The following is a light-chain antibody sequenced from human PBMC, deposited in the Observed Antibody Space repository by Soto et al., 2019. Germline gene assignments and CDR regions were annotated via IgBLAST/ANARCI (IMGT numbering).Light chain of an antibody. Sequence: EIVLTQSPGTLSLSPGERATLSCRASQSVSSSYLAWYQQKPGQAPRLLIYGASSMATGIPDRFSGSGSGTDFTLTISRLEPEDFAVYYCQQYGSSPWTFGQGTRWISN. CDR2: GAS. V-gene: IGKV3-20*01. J-gene: IGKJ1*01. CDR3: QQYGSSPWT. CDR1: QSVSSSY.